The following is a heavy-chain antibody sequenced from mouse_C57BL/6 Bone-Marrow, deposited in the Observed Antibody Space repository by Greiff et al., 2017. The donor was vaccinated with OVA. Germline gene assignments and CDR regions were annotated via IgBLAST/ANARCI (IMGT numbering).Heavy chain of an antibody. D-gene: IGHD2-5*01. CDR3: ARWEGYSNYGGYAMDY. V-gene: IGHV1-53*01. CDR2: INPSNGGT. Sequence: VQLQQPGAELVKPGASVKLSCKASGYTFTSYWMHWVKQRPGQGLEWIGNINPSNGGTNYNEKFKSKATLTVDKSSSTAYMQLSSLPSEDSAVYYCARWEGYSNYGGYAMDYWGQGTSVTVSS. CDR1: GYTFTSYW. J-gene: IGHJ4*01.